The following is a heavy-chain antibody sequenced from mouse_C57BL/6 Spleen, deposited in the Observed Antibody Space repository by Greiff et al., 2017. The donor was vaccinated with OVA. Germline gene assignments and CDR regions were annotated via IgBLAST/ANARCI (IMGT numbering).Heavy chain of an antibody. J-gene: IGHJ1*03. D-gene: IGHD1-1*01. CDR3: ARSDYYGSSYSGNFDV. Sequence: QVQLKESGAELVKPGASVKMSCKASGYTFTSYWITWVKQRPGQGLEWIGDIYPGSGSTNYNEKFKSKATLTVDTSSSTAYMQLSSLTSEDSAVYYCARSDYYGSSYSGNFDVWGTGTTVTVSS. CDR1: GYTFTSYW. CDR2: IYPGSGST. V-gene: IGHV1-55*01.